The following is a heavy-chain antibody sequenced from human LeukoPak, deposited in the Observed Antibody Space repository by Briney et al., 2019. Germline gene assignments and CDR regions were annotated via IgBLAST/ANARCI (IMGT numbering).Heavy chain of an antibody. CDR1: GDSISSSTYY. CDR2: VFSTGST. V-gene: IGHV4-61*02. J-gene: IGHJ6*03. CDR3: AREQLGPNYYYYYYMDV. D-gene: IGHD6-6*01. Sequence: SETLSLTCSVSGDSISSSTYYWSWFRQPAGKGPEWIGRVFSTGSTNYNPSLNSRVTISVDTSKNQFSLKLSSVTAADTAVYYCAREQLGPNYYYYYYMDVWGKGTTVTVSS.